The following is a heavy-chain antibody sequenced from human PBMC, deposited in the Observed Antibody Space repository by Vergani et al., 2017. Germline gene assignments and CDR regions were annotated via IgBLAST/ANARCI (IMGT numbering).Heavy chain of an antibody. Sequence: VQLVESGGGLVKPGGSLRLSCAASGFTFSSYSMNWVRQAPGKGLEWVSSISSSSSYIYYADSVKGRFTISRDNAKNSLYLQMNSLRAEDTAVYYCARGLEYSSSPTGFDYWGQGTLVTVSS. D-gene: IGHD6-6*01. CDR1: GFTFSSYS. CDR2: ISSSSSYI. J-gene: IGHJ4*02. CDR3: ARGLEYSSSPTGFDY. V-gene: IGHV3-21*01.